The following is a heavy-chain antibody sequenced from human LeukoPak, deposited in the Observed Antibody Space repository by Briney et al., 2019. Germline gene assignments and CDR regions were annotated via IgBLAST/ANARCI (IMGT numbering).Heavy chain of an antibody. J-gene: IGHJ1*01. CDR2: ISSSSSYI. D-gene: IGHD3-22*01. CDR3: AKGVMYYYDSSGYAPVAEYFQH. Sequence: GGSLRLSCAASGFTFSSYSMNWVRQAPGKGLEWVSSISSSSSYIYYADSVKGRFTISRDNAKNSLYLQMNSLRAEDTAVYYCAKGVMYYYDSSGYAPVAEYFQHWGQGTLVTVSS. V-gene: IGHV3-21*04. CDR1: GFTFSSYS.